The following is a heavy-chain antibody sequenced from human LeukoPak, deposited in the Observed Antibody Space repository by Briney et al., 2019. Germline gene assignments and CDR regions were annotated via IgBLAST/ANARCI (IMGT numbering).Heavy chain of an antibody. J-gene: IGHJ4*02. CDR3: AKGPYDSSGYYYDY. D-gene: IGHD3-22*01. CDR1: GFTFSSYA. Sequence: PGGSLRLSCAASGFTFSSYAMSWVRQAPGKGLEWVSAISGTGGSTYSADSVKGRFTISRDNSKNTLYLQMNSLRAEDTAVYYCAKGPYDSSGYYYDYWGQGTLVTVFS. V-gene: IGHV3-23*01. CDR2: ISGTGGST.